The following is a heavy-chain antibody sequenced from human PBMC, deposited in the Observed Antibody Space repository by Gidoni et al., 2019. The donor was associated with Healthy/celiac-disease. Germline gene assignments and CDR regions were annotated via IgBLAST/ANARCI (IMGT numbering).Heavy chain of an antibody. D-gene: IGHD3-16*01. CDR3: ARDGRIMITFGGVDFDY. CDR1: GFTFSRYA. CDR2: ISYDGSNK. V-gene: IGHV3-30-3*01. Sequence: QVQLVESGGGVVQPGRSLRLSCAASGFTFSRYAMHWVRQAPGKGLEWVAVISYDGSNKYYADSVKGRFTISRDNSKNTLYLQMNSLRAEDTAVYYCARDGRIMITFGGVDFDYWGQGTLVTVSS. J-gene: IGHJ4*02.